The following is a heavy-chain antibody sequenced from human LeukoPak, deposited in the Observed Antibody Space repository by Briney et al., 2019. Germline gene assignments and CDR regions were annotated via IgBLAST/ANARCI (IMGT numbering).Heavy chain of an antibody. CDR3: AREGRVAAFDY. CDR2: ISWNSGSI. J-gene: IGHJ4*02. CDR1: GFTFDDYA. V-gene: IGHV3-9*01. D-gene: IGHD2-15*01. Sequence: QPGGSLRLSCAASGFTFDDYAMHWVRQAPGKGLEWVSGISWNSGSIGYADSVKGRFTISRDNAKNSLYLQMNSLRAEDTALYYCAREGRVAAFDYWGQGTLVTVSS.